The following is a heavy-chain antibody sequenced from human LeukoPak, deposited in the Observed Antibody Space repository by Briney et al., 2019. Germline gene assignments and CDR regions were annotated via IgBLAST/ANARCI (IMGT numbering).Heavy chain of an antibody. J-gene: IGHJ4*02. CDR2: IDTGGST. Sequence: GGSLRLPCVASGFTVSSSYMKWVRQAPGKGLEWISVIDTGGSTNYADSVKGRFTISRDISKNTVYLQMNSLRAEDTAVYYCARRGSPVRPLDYWGQGTLVTVSS. D-gene: IGHD1-26*01. CDR3: ARRGSPVRPLDY. V-gene: IGHV3-66*04. CDR1: GFTVSSSY.